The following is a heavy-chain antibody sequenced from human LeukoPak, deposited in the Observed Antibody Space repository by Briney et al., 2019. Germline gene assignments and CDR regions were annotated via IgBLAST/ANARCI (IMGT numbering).Heavy chain of an antibody. J-gene: IGHJ6*03. V-gene: IGHV1-8*02. CDR2: MNPNSGNT. D-gene: IGHD3-3*01. Sequence: ASVKVSCKASGGTFSSYAISWVRQATGQGLEWMGWMNPNSGNTGYAQKFQGRVTMTRNTSISTAYMELSSLRSEDTAVYYCARGEIWSGYYSYYYYYMDVWGKGTTVTVSS. CDR3: ARGEIWSGYYSYYYYYMDV. CDR1: GGTFSSYA.